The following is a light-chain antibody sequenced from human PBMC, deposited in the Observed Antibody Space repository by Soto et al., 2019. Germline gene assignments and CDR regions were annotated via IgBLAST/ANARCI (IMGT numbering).Light chain of an antibody. CDR1: SSDVGGYNY. CDR3: SSYTGSSTL. CDR2: AVT. V-gene: IGLV2-14*01. Sequence: QSVLTQPASVSGSPGQSITISCTGTSSDVGGYNYVSWYQQHPGKAPKLMIYAVTDRPSGVSSRFSGSKSGNTASLTISGLQAEVEADYYCSSYTGSSTLFGAGTKVTVL. J-gene: IGLJ1*01.